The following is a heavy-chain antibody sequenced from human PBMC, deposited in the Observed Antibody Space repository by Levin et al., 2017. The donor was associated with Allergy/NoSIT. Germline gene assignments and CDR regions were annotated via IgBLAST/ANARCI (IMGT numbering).Heavy chain of an antibody. CDR2: ISWNSGAI. Sequence: GGSLRLSCVASGFTFDEYAMHWVRQAPGKGLEWLSRISWNSGAIEYADSVRGRFTISRDNAKNSLYLQMNSLRAEDTALYYCAKVPSSEEASPKYVDYWGQGTLVTVSS. V-gene: IGHV3-9*01. CDR3: AKVPSSEEASPKYVDY. CDR1: GFTFDEYA. J-gene: IGHJ4*02. D-gene: IGHD2-2*01.